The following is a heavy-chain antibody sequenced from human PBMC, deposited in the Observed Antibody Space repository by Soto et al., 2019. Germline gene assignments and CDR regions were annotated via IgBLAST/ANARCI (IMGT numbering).Heavy chain of an antibody. CDR1: GGSISRSVYY. J-gene: IGHJ2*01. D-gene: IGHD3-10*01. Sequence: QVQLQESGPGLVKPSQTLSLTCAVSGGSISRSVYYCNWIRQHPGKGLEWIGYIHNSGTTYYNPSLKSRLTFSVYTSKNQFSLKLSSVTTADTAVYYCARDPIVRGVVGWYFDLWGRGTLVTVSS. CDR3: ARDPIVRGVVGWYFDL. V-gene: IGHV4-31*11. CDR2: IHNSGTT.